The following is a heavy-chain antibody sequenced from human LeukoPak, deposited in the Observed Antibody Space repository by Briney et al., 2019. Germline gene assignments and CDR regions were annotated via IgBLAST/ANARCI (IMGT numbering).Heavy chain of an antibody. D-gene: IGHD2-15*01. CDR3: ARPFCSGGSCYFSIPSLAH. CDR2: ISSSSSTI. Sequence: GGSLTLSCAASGFTLSSYSMNWVRQAPGGGLEWVSYISSSSSTIYYADSVKGRFAISRDNAKNSLYLQMNSLRAEDTAVYYCARPFCSGGSCYFSIPSLAHWGQGTLVAVSS. V-gene: IGHV3-48*01. CDR1: GFTLSSYS. J-gene: IGHJ5*02.